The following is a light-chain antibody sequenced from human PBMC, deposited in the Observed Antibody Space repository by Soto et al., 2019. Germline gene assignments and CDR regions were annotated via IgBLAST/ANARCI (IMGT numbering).Light chain of an antibody. CDR3: QQYGSSPVT. J-gene: IGKJ2*01. CDR2: VAS. Sequence: EIVLTQSPGTLSLSPGERATLSCRASQSVSSSYLAWYQQKSGQAPRLLIHVASSRATGIPDRFSGSGSGTDFTLTINRLEPEDFAVYYCQQYGSSPVTFGQGTKLEIK. CDR1: QSVSSSY. V-gene: IGKV3-20*01.